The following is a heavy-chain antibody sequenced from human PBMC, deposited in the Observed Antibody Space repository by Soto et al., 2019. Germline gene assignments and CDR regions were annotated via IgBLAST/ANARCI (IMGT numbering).Heavy chain of an antibody. Sequence: SETLSLTCTVSGGSISPYYWNWIRQPPGKGLEWLGYIYFSGSTNYNPSLNSRLTISLDTSKNQFSLNLNSVTAADTAVYYCARGRSYCGGDCYSDYFDYWGQGALVTLSS. CDR3: ARGRSYCGGDCYSDYFDY. J-gene: IGHJ4*02. CDR2: IYFSGST. V-gene: IGHV4-59*01. D-gene: IGHD2-21*02. CDR1: GGSISPYY.